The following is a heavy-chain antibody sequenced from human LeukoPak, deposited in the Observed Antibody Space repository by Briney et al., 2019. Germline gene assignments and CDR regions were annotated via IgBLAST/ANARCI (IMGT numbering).Heavy chain of an antibody. D-gene: IGHD5-12*01. Sequence: PSETLSLTCTVSGGSISGGDYYWSWIRQPPGKGLEWIGYVHHSGSTNYNPSLKSRVTISVDTSKKQFSLKLNSMTAADTAVYYCLGRGYAFEFWGQGTLVPVSS. CDR1: GGSISGGDYY. CDR3: LGRGYAFEF. V-gene: IGHV4-30-4*08. J-gene: IGHJ4*02. CDR2: VHHSGST.